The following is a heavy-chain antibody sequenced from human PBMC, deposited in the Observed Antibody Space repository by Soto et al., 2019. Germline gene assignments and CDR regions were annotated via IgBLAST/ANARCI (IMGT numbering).Heavy chain of an antibody. D-gene: IGHD3-22*01. J-gene: IGHJ3*02. V-gene: IGHV5-10-1*01. CDR1: AYSFTSPW. Sequence: GHSQTISCKGSAYSFTSPWISRVRQMLGKVLKGMGTFDPSDSYNNYSPSFQGHVTISSAKSISTAYLQWSSLKASDTAMYYCARHRYDKLGHAFDIWGQGTMVTVSS. CDR3: ARHRYDKLGHAFDI. CDR2: FDPSDSYN.